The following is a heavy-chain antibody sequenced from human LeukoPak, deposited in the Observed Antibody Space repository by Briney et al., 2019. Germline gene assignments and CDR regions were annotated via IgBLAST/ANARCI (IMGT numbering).Heavy chain of an antibody. CDR1: GFTFSSYA. V-gene: IGHV3-23*01. Sequence: GGSLRLSCAASGFTFSSYAMTWVRQAPGKGLEWVSAISGSGASTYYADSVKGRFTISRDNSKNTLYLQMNSLRPEDTAVYYCAKIAASTTLNYWGQGTLVTVSS. CDR2: ISGSGAST. D-gene: IGHD6-13*01. CDR3: AKIAASTTLNY. J-gene: IGHJ4*02.